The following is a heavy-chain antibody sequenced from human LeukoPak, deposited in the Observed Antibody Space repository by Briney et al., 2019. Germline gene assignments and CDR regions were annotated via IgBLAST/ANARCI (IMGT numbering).Heavy chain of an antibody. CDR3: AKGSYYDSSGSFYFDY. J-gene: IGHJ4*02. V-gene: IGHV3-23*01. CDR1: GFTFSSYA. D-gene: IGHD3-22*01. Sequence: GGSLRLSCAASGFTFSSYAMCWVRQAPGKGLEWVSGISGSGDNTYYADSVKGRFTISRDNSKNTLYVQVNSLGTEDTAAYYCAKGSYYDSSGSFYFDYWGQGTLVTVSS. CDR2: ISGSGDNT.